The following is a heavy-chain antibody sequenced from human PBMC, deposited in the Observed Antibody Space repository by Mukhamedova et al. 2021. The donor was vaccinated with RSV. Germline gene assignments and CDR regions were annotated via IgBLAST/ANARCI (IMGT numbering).Heavy chain of an antibody. CDR3: AKDGFFD. V-gene: IGHV3-23*01. Sequence: VKGRFTISRDNSKNTLYLHMNSLRGEDTALYYCAKDGFFDWCQGTLVTVSS. D-gene: IGHD3-3*01. J-gene: IGHJ4*02.